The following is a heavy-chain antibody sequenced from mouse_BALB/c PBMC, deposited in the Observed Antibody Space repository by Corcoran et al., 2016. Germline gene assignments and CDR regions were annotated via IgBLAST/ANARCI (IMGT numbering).Heavy chain of an antibody. CDR2: INTYTGEP. J-gene: IGHJ3*01. D-gene: IGHD2-3*01. CDR1: GYTFTNYG. V-gene: IGHV9-3-1*01. CDR3: ARSIYDGAAWFAY. Sequence: QIQLVQSGPELKKPGETVKISCKASGYTFTNYGMNWVKQAPGKGLKWMGWINTYTGEPTYADDFKGRFAFSLETSASTAYLQINNLKNEDTATYFCARSIYDGAAWFAYGGQGTLVTVSA.